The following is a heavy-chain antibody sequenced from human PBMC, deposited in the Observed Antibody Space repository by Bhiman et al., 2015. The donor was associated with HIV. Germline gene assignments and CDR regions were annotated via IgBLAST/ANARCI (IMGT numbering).Heavy chain of an antibody. Sequence: EVQLVESGGGLVQPGGSLRLSCAASGFIFSSYWMSWVRQAPGKGLEWVANIKQDGSEKYYVDSVKGRFTISRDNAKKSLYLQMNSLRAEDTAVYYCARDELVSYDFWSGYPLCAFDIWGQGTMVTVSS. D-gene: IGHD3-3*01. J-gene: IGHJ3*02. CDR2: IKQDGSEK. V-gene: IGHV3-7*05. CDR3: ARDELVSYDFWSGYPLCAFDI. CDR1: GFIFSSYW.